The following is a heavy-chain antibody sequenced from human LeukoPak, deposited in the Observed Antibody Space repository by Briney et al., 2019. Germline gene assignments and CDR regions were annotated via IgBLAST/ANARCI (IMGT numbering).Heavy chain of an antibody. Sequence: PSETLSLTFTVSVGSISGYYWNWIRQPPGKGLEWIGHIHYSGNTNYNPSLKSRVTISVDTSKNQFSLKLTSVTAADTAIYYCARHSSGLYYFDYWGQGTLVTVSS. CDR1: VGSISGYY. V-gene: IGHV4-59*08. J-gene: IGHJ4*02. CDR3: ARHSSGLYYFDY. CDR2: IHYSGNT. D-gene: IGHD6-19*01.